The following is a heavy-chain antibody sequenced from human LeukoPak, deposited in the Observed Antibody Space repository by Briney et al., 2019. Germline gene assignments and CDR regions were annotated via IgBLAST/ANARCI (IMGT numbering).Heavy chain of an antibody. CDR2: ISAYNGNT. J-gene: IGHJ5*02. CDR3: ARDKYVGSSSWYNWFDP. Sequence: GASVKVSCKASGYTLTSYGISWVRQAPGQGLEWMGWISAYNGNTNYAQKLQGRVTMTTDTSTSTAYMELRSLRSDDTAVYYCARDKYVGSSSWYNWFDPWGQGTLVTVSS. D-gene: IGHD6-13*01. CDR1: GYTLTSYG. V-gene: IGHV1-18*01.